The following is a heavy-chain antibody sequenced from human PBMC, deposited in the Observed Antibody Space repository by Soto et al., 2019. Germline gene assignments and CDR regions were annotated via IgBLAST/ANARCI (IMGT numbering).Heavy chain of an antibody. CDR1: GNTFTSYD. Sequence: ASVKVSCKASGNTFTSYDINWVRQATGHGLEWMGSINPNSGNIGYAQKFQGRVTMTRDTAIRTAYMEVSRLRSDDTAVYYCARGRASGSYYLLDYWGQGTLVTVSS. D-gene: IGHD3-10*01. CDR3: ARGRASGSYYLLDY. J-gene: IGHJ4*02. CDR2: INPNSGNI. V-gene: IGHV1-8*01.